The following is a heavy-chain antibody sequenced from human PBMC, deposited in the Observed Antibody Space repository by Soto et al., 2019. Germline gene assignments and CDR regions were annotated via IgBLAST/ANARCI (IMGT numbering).Heavy chain of an antibody. CDR2: IYPGDSDT. CDR3: ASSYYYDSPWFTLWY. V-gene: IGHV5-51*01. CDR1: GYSFTSYW. Sequence: PGESLTISCKGSGYSFTSYWIGWVRQMPGKGLEWMGIIYPGDSDTRYSPSFQGQVTISADKSISTAYLQWSSLKASDTAMYYCASSYYYDSPWFTLWYWGQGTLVTVSS. J-gene: IGHJ4*02. D-gene: IGHD3-22*01.